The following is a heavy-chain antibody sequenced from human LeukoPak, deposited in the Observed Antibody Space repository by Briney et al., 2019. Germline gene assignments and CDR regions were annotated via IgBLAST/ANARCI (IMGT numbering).Heavy chain of an antibody. V-gene: IGHV3-23*01. D-gene: IGHD3-9*01. CDR3: AKARLDWYVDYYYMDV. CDR2: ISGSGGST. CDR1: GFTFSSYA. J-gene: IGHJ6*03. Sequence: PGGSLRLSCAASGFTFSSYAMSWVRQAPGEGLGWVSAISGSGGSTYYADSVKGRFTISRDNSKNTLYLQMNSLRAEDTAVYYCAKARLDWYVDYYYMDVWGKGTTVTISS.